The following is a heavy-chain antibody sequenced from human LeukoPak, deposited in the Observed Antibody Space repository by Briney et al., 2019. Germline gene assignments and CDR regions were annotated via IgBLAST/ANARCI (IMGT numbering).Heavy chain of an antibody. Sequence: AAVKVSCKASGFTFTSSAMQWVRQARGRRLEWIGWIVVGSGNTNYAQKFQERVTITRDMSTSTAYMEPSSLRSEDTAVYYCAAVRRGCSGGSCYPNWFDPWGQGTLVTVSS. CDR2: IVVGSGNT. CDR3: AAVRRGCSGGSCYPNWFDP. D-gene: IGHD2-15*01. J-gene: IGHJ5*02. CDR1: GFTFTSSA. V-gene: IGHV1-58*02.